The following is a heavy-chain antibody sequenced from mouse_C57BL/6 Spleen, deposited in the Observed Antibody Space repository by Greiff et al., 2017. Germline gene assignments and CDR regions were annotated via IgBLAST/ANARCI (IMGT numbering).Heavy chain of an antibody. J-gene: IGHJ3*01. CDR2: INYDGSST. D-gene: IGHD2-4*01. V-gene: IGHV5-16*01. CDR1: GFTFSDYY. CDR3: AGGDDYDGRSFAY. Sequence: EVQVVESEGGLVQPGSSMKLSCTASGFTFSDYYMAWVRQVPEKGLEWVANINYDGSSTYYLDSLKSRFIISRDNAKNILYLQMSSLKSEDTATYYCAGGDDYDGRSFAYWGQGTLVTVSA.